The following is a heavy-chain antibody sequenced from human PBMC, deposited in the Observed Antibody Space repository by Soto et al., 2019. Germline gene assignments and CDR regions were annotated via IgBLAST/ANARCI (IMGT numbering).Heavy chain of an antibody. D-gene: IGHD1-1*01. CDR1: GVGFSSEG. V-gene: IGHV3-48*01. CDR3: ARDRRQINFPFYYGIDV. J-gene: IGHJ6*02. CDR2: RSVTSTT. Sequence: GGSLGLSCAASGVGFSSEGMNLVRQAPGKGREWISYRSVTSTTFYADSVKGRFTVSRDNGMNSVFLQLNSLRVKDTAVYYCARDRRQINFPFYYGIDVWGQGTAVTVSS.